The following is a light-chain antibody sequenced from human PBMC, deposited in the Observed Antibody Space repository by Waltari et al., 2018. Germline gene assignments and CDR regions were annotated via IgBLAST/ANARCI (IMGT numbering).Light chain of an antibody. V-gene: IGKV3-20*01. CDR1: QSVSSIY. Sequence: EIVLTQSPGTLSLSPGERATLYCRASQSVSSIYLAWYQQKPGQTPRLLIYGASSRATGIPDRFSGSGSGTDFTLTISRLEPEDSAVYYCQQYVSSPLTFGGGTKVEIK. J-gene: IGKJ4*01. CDR2: GAS. CDR3: QQYVSSPLT.